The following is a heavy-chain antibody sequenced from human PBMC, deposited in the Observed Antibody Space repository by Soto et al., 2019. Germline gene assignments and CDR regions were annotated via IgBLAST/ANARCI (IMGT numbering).Heavy chain of an antibody. CDR1: GGTFSSYT. J-gene: IGHJ4*02. Sequence: QVQLVQSGAEVKKPGSSVKVSCKASGGTFSSYTISWVRQAPGQGLEWMGMIIPILGIANYPQKFQGRVTLTXXKXTXXADMELSSLRSEDTAVYYCARGSGCGELLRTPLHYWGQGALVTVS. CDR3: ARGSGCGELLRTPLHY. D-gene: IGHD3-10*01. V-gene: IGHV1-69*02. CDR2: IIPILGIA.